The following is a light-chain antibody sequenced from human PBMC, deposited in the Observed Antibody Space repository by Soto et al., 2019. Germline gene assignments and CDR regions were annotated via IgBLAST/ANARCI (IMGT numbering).Light chain of an antibody. CDR1: QSVRDSH. J-gene: IGKJ1*01. Sequence: IVLTQSPGTLSLSPGERATLSCRASQSVRDSHLAWYQQKPGQAPSLLIYETSSRATGIPDRFRGSGSGTEFALTITRVEPEDVAMYFCQQYGSSPGTFGQGTKVDIK. CDR3: QQYGSSPGT. CDR2: ETS. V-gene: IGKV3-20*01.